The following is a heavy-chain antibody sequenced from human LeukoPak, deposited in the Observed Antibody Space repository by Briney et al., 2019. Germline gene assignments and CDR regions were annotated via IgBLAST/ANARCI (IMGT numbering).Heavy chain of an antibody. J-gene: IGHJ4*02. CDR1: GFTFSSYS. CDR2: ISSSSSYI. CDR3: ARGGLSIMGY. D-gene: IGHD2/OR15-2a*01. V-gene: IGHV3-21*04. Sequence: GGSLRLSCAASGFTFSSYSMNWVRQAPGKGLEWVSSISSSSSYIYYADSVKGRFTISRDNARNSLYLQMNSLRAEDTAVYFCARGGLSIMGYWGQGTLVTVSS.